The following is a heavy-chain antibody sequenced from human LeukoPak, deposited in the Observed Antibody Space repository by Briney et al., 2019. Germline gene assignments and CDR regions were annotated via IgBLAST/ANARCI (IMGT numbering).Heavy chain of an antibody. V-gene: IGHV1-8*01. CDR3: ARGGLMGDGSSQYYYYGMDV. D-gene: IGHD3-10*01. J-gene: IGHJ6*02. CDR1: GYTFTSYD. CDR2: MNPNSGNT. Sequence: EASVKVSCKASGYTFTSYDINWVRQATGQGLEWMGWMNPNSGNTGYAQKFQGRVTMTRNTSISTAYMELSSLRSEDTAVYYCARGGLMGDGSSQYYYYGMDVWGQGTTVTVSS.